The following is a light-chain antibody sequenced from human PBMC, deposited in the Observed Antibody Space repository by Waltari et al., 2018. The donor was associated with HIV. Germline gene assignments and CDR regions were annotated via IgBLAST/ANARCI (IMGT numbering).Light chain of an antibody. J-gene: IGKJ4*01. CDR2: WAS. CDR1: RTVLYNRNY. Sequence: DIVMTQSPDSLAVSLGARATVTCTSSRTVLYNRNYLAWYQQKPGQAPKVLIYWASTRAFGVPDRFSGSGSGTDFSLTISRVQADDVAVYYCQQYYNWPPLTFGGGTKVEV. V-gene: IGKV4-1*01. CDR3: QQYYNWPPLT.